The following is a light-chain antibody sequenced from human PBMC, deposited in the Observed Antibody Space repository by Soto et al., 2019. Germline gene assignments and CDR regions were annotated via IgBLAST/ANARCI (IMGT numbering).Light chain of an antibody. CDR3: LLFFSGAPV. V-gene: IGLV7-46*01. Sequence: QTVVTQEPSLTVSPGGTVTLTCGSSTGPVTSGQYPYWFQQKPGQAPRTLIYDTSNRHSWTPVRFSGSLLGDKAALTLSGAQPEDEAEYYCLLFFSGAPVFGLGTKLIVL. CDR1: TGPVTSGQY. CDR2: DTS. J-gene: IGLJ1*01.